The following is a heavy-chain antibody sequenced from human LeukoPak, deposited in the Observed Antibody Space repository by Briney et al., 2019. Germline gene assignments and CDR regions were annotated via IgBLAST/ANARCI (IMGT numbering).Heavy chain of an antibody. CDR1: GYTFTGYY. V-gene: IGHV1-2*02. D-gene: IGHD1-26*01. CDR2: INPNSGGT. CDR3: AREHGLIVGARGGNFDY. J-gene: IGHJ4*02. Sequence: ASVKVSCKASGYTFTGYYMHWVRQAPGQGLEWMGWINPNSGGTNYAQKFQGRVTMTRDTSISTAYMELSRLRSDDTAVYYCAREHGLIVGARGGNFDYWGQGTLVTVSS.